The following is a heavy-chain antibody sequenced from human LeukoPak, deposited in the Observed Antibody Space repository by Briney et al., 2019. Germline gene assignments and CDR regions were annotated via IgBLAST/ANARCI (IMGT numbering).Heavy chain of an antibody. V-gene: IGHV4-59*01. CDR3: ASLDLRYDAFDI. J-gene: IGHJ3*02. CDR2: IYYSGST. Sequence: SGTLSLTCAVSGGSISSYYWSWIRQPPGKRLEWIGYIYYSGSTNYNPSLKSRVTISVDTSKNQFSLKLSSVTAADTAVYYCASLDLRYDAFDIWGQGTMVTVSS. CDR1: GGSISSYY. D-gene: IGHD4-17*01.